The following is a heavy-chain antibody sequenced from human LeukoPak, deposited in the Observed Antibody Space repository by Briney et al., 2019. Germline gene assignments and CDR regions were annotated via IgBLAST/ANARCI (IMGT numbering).Heavy chain of an antibody. Sequence: SGGSLRLSCAASGSTFSSYEMNWVRQAPGKGLEWVSYISSSGSTIYYADSVKGRFTISRDNAKNSLYLQMNSLRAEDTAVYYCARGKSYGMGIFDYWGQGTLVTVSS. D-gene: IGHD5-18*01. CDR1: GSTFSSYE. V-gene: IGHV3-48*03. CDR2: ISSSGSTI. J-gene: IGHJ4*02. CDR3: ARGKSYGMGIFDY.